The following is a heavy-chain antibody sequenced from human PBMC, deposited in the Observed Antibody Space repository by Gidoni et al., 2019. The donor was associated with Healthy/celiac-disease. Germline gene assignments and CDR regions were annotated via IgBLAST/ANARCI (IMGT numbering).Heavy chain of an antibody. V-gene: IGHV3-30*03. Sequence: QVQLVESGGGVVQPGRSLRLSCAASGFTFSSYGMHWVRQAPGKGLEWVAVISYDGSNKYYADSVKGRFTISRDKSKNTLYLQMNSLRAEDTAVYYCARDPVTNFWSDPFGFDYWGQGTLVTVSS. CDR1: GFTFSSYG. D-gene: IGHD3-3*01. CDR3: ARDPVTNFWSDPFGFDY. CDR2: ISYDGSNK. J-gene: IGHJ4*02.